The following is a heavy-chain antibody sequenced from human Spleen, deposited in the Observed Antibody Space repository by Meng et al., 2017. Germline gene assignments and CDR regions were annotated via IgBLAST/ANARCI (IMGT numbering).Heavy chain of an antibody. D-gene: IGHD4-23*01. J-gene: IGHJ4*02. CDR1: GGSFSDYY. CDR2: INHSGST. CDR3: ARDPHDYGGNVRFDY. V-gene: IGHV4-34*01. Sequence: QVQLQRWGAGLLKPSETLSLTCVVSGGSFSDYYWSWIRQPPGKGLEWIGEINHSGSTNYNPSLKSRVTISVDTSKNQFSLKLSSVTAADTAVYYCARDPHDYGGNVRFDYWGQGTLVTVSS.